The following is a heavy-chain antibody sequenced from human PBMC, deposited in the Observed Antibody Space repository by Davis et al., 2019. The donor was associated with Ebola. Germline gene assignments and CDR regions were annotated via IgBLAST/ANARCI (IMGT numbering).Heavy chain of an antibody. V-gene: IGHV3-73*01. CDR3: TSLTYGAFG. CDR2: IRSKANSYAT. J-gene: IGHJ4*02. Sequence: GESLKISCAASWFTFSGSAMHWVRQSSGKGLEWVGRIRSKANSYATAYAASVKGRFTVSRDDSKNTAYLQMNSLKTEDTAVYYCTSLTYGAFGWGQGTLVTVSS. CDR1: WFTFSGSA. D-gene: IGHD3-10*01.